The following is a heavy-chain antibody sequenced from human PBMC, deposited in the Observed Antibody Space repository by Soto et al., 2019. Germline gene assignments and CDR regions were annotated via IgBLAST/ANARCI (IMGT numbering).Heavy chain of an antibody. CDR3: ARDSSRGGGLVWFPY. J-gene: IGHJ4*02. CDR2: INPNSSGT. D-gene: IGHD3-10*01. CDR1: GYTFTGYY. Sequence: ASVKVSCQASGYTFTGYYMHCVRQAPGQGREWMGWINPNSSGTNDAQKYQGRVTITSDTSISRAYMELSRLRSDVTAAYYCARDSSRGGGLVWFPYWGQGILVTVSS. V-gene: IGHV1-2*02.